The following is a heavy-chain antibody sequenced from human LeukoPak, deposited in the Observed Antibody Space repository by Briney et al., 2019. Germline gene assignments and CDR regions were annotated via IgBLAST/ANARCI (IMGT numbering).Heavy chain of an antibody. CDR2: ISGSGGST. J-gene: IGHJ4*02. Sequence: PGGSLRLSCAASGFTFSSYAMSWVRQAPGKGLEWVSAISGSGGSTYYADSVKGRFTISRDNSKNTLYLQMNSLRAEDTAVYYCAKFSRYNYADMRYFDYWGQGTLVTVSS. CDR3: AKFSRYNYADMRYFDY. V-gene: IGHV3-23*01. D-gene: IGHD1-20*01. CDR1: GFTFSSYA.